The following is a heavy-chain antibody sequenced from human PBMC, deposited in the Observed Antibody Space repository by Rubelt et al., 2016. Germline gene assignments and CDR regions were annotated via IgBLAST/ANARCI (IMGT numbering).Heavy chain of an antibody. Sequence: SISSSSSYIYYADSVKGRFTISRDNAKNSLYLQMNSLRAEDTAVYYCARAVQLWLHLDYWGQGTLVTVSS. CDR2: ISSSSSYI. D-gene: IGHD5-18*01. J-gene: IGHJ4*02. V-gene: IGHV3-21*04. CDR3: ARAVQLWLHLDY.